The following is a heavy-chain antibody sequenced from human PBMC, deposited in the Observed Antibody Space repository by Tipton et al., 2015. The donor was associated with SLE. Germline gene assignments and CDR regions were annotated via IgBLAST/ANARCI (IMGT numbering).Heavy chain of an antibody. Sequence: QSGAEVKKPGASVKVSCKASGYTFTSYYMHWVRQAPGQGLEWMGIINPSGGSTSYAQKFQGRVTMTRDTSTSTVYMDLSSLRSEDTALYYCARDTATVPLEYWGQGTLVTVSP. CDR2: INPSGGST. CDR1: GYTFTSYY. J-gene: IGHJ4*02. V-gene: IGHV1-46*01. D-gene: IGHD5-18*01. CDR3: ARDTATVPLEY.